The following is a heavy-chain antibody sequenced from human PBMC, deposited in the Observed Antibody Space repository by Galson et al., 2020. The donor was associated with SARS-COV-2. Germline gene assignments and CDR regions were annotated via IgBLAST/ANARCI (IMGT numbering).Heavy chain of an antibody. V-gene: IGHV3-30-3*01. CDR1: GFTFSSYA. J-gene: IGHJ4*02. CDR2: ISYDGSNK. CDR3: AREGDIVVVPAAMGPFDY. D-gene: IGHD2-2*01. Sequence: GESLKISCAASGFTFSSYAMHCVRQAPGKGLEWVAVISYDGSNKYYADSVKGRFTISRDNSKNTLYLQMNSLRAEDTAVYYCAREGDIVVVPAAMGPFDYWGQGTLVTVSS.